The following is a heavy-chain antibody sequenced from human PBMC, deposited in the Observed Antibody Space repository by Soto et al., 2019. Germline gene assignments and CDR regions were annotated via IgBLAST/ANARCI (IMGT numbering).Heavy chain of an antibody. Sequence: SVMVCCDASGGTVSSYCISWDRQAPGQGLEWMGGIIPMFGTATYAQKFQGRVTITADESTSTAYVELSSLRSEDTAVYYCARGVYDILTGWTYYYHCMDDWRDVKTVTHS. CDR1: GGTVSSYC. D-gene: IGHD3-9*01. CDR3: ARGVYDILTGWTYYYHCMDD. J-gene: IGHJ6*02. V-gene: IGHV1-69*13. CDR2: IIPMFGTA.